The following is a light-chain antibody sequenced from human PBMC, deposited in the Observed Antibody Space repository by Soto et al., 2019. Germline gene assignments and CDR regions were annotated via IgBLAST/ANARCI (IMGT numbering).Light chain of an antibody. J-gene: IGKJ1*01. Sequence: EIVLTQSPATLSLSPGERATLSCRASQSVGSYLAWYQQKPGQAPRLLIHGASNRAAGIPVRFSGSGSGTDFTLTISSLEPEDFVVYYCQQRDNWPPTWTFGQGTKVEIK. CDR2: GAS. CDR3: QQRDNWPPTWT. V-gene: IGKV3-11*01. CDR1: QSVGSY.